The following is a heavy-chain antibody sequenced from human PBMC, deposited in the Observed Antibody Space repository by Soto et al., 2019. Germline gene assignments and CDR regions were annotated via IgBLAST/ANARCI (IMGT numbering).Heavy chain of an antibody. CDR2: ISSDGGLQ. Sequence: ESGGGMVQPGGSLRLSCSTSGFTFSSHSMHWFRQAPGRGLEWVAVISSDGGLQFYADSVRGRFTISRDNSKNTLYLQMNSLRDEDTALYYCAREVVTTQWFFDNWGQGILVAVSS. V-gene: IGHV3-30-3*01. J-gene: IGHJ4*02. CDR3: AREVVTTQWFFDN. D-gene: IGHD2-8*01. CDR1: GFTFSSHS.